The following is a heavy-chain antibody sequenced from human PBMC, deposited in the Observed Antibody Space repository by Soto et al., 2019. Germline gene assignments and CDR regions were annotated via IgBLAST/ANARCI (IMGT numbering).Heavy chain of an antibody. CDR3: ASTPTYYDILTGYQNYYYYGMDV. V-gene: IGHV1-69*06. CDR1: GGTFSSYA. CDR2: IIPIFGTA. J-gene: IGHJ6*02. D-gene: IGHD3-9*01. Sequence: ASVKVSCKASGGTFSSYAISWVRQAPGQGLEWMGGIIPIFGTANYAQKFQGRVTITADKSTSTAYMELSSLRSEDTAVYYCASTPTYYDILTGYQNYYYYGMDVWGQGTTVTVSS.